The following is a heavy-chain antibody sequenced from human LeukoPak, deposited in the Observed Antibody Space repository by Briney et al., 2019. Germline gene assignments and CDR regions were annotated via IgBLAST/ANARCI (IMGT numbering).Heavy chain of an antibody. J-gene: IGHJ4*02. D-gene: IGHD3-22*01. CDR2: IRSKANSYAT. Sequence: GGSLRLSCAASGFTFSGSAMHWVRQASGKGLEWVGRIRSKANSYATAHAASVKGRFTISRDDSKNTAYMQMNSLKTEDTAVYYCTRHGYDSSDYYATLDYWGQGTLVTVSS. CDR3: TRHGYDSSDYYATLDY. CDR1: GFTFSGSA. V-gene: IGHV3-73*01.